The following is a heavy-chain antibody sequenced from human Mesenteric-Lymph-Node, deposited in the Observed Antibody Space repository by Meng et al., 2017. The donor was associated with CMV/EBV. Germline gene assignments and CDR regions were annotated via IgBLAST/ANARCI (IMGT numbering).Heavy chain of an antibody. V-gene: IGHV3-21*01. CDR3: ARWGEYCSSTSCFDYYYYGMDV. Sequence: GGSLRLSCAASGFTFSNYNMNWVRQAPGKGLEWVSSISSSSSYIYYADSVKGRFTISRDNAKNSLYLQMNSLRAEDTAVYYCARWGEYCSSTSCFDYYYYGMDVWGQGTTVTVSS. CDR1: GFTFSNYN. CDR2: ISSSSSYI. D-gene: IGHD2-2*01. J-gene: IGHJ6*02.